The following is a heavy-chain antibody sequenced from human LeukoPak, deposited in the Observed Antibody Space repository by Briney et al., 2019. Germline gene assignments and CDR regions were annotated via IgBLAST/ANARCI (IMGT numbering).Heavy chain of an antibody. J-gene: IGHJ4*02. D-gene: IGHD1-20*01. CDR1: GDSVSSNSAA. CDR2: TYYRSKWYN. CDR3: TRDPSQYNWNDGGSFDY. Sequence: SQTLSLTCAISGDSVSSNSAAWNWIRQSPSRGLEWLGRTYYRSKWYNDYAVSVKSRITINPDTSKNQFSLQLNSVTPEDTAVYYCTRDPSQYNWNDGGSFDYWGQGTLVTVSS. V-gene: IGHV6-1*01.